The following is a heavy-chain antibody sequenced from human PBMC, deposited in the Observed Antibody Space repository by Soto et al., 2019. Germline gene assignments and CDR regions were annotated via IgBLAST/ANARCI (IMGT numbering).Heavy chain of an antibody. V-gene: IGHV1-3*01. Sequence: QVQLVQSGAEVKKPGASVKVSCKASGYTFTSYAMHWVRQAPGQRLEWMGWINAGNGNTKYSQKFKGRVTITRDTSASTAYMELSSLRSEDTAVYYCAWGGGYCSSTSCSAMGDAFDIRGQGTMVTVSS. CDR2: INAGNGNT. J-gene: IGHJ3*02. CDR1: GYTFTSYA. CDR3: AWGGGYCSSTSCSAMGDAFDI. D-gene: IGHD2-2*01.